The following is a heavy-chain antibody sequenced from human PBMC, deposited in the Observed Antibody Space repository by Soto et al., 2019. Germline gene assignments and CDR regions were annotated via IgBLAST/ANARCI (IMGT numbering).Heavy chain of an antibody. J-gene: IGHJ4*02. CDR2: IYYSGST. D-gene: IGHD3-9*01. V-gene: IGHV4-59*08. CDR1: GGSISDYY. Sequence: KPSETLSLTCNVSGGSISDYYWSWIRQAPGKGLEWIGYIYYSGSTNYNPSLKSRVTISVDTSKNQFSLKLSSVTAADTAVYYCARHSQYYDFVTGLRFFDYWGQGTLVTVSS. CDR3: ARHSQYYDFVTGLRFFDY.